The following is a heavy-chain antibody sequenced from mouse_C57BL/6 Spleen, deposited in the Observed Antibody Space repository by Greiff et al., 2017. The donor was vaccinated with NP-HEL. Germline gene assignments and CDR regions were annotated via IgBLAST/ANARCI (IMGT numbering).Heavy chain of an antibody. CDR1: GFTFSSYA. Sequence: EVQGVESGGGLVKPGGSLKLSCAASGFTFSSYAMSWVRQTPEKRLEWVATISDGGSYTYYPDNVKGRFTISRDNAKNNLYLQMSHLKSEDTAMYYCARDHFEGFAYWGQGTLVTVSA. CDR3: ARDHFEGFAY. J-gene: IGHJ3*01. V-gene: IGHV5-4*01. CDR2: ISDGGSYT.